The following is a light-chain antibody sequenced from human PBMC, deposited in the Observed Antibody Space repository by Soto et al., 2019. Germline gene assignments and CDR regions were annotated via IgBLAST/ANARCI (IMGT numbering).Light chain of an antibody. CDR1: SSDVGAYDY. Sequence: QSALTQPPSVSGSPGQSVNISCIGTSSDVGAYDYVSWYQQHPGKAPKLMIYDVSKRPSGVPDRFSGSKSGNTASLTISGLQAEDEADYYCCSYAGSYASDYVFGAGAKLTVL. J-gene: IGLJ1*01. CDR3: CSYAGSYASDYV. V-gene: IGLV2-11*01. CDR2: DVS.